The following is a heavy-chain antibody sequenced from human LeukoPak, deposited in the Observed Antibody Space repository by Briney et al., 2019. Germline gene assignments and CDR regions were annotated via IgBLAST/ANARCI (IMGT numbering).Heavy chain of an antibody. J-gene: IGHJ4*02. CDR3: ASSDILTGYYITFDY. CDR1: GGSFSGYY. D-gene: IGHD3-9*01. CDR2: INHSGST. Sequence: SETLSLTCAVYGGSFSGYYWSWIRQPPGKGLEWIGEINHSGSTNYNPSLKSRVTISVDTSKNQFSLKLSSVTAADTAVYYCASSDILTGYYITFDYWGQGTLVTVSS. V-gene: IGHV4-34*01.